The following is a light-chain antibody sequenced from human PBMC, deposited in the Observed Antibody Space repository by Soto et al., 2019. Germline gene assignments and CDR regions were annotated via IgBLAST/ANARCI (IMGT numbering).Light chain of an antibody. V-gene: IGLV1-40*01. CDR3: NSYTSSSTWV. CDR1: SSNIGAGYD. Sequence: QSVLTQPPPVSGAPGQRVTISCTGSSSNIGAGYDVHWYQQLPGTAPKLLIYGNSNRPSGVPDRFSGSKSGTSASLAITGLQAEDEADYYCNSYTSSSTWVFGAGTKVTVL. CDR2: GNS. J-gene: IGLJ1*01.